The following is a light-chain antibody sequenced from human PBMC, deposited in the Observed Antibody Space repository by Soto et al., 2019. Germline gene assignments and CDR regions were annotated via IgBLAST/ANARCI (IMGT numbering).Light chain of an antibody. CDR1: SSNIGSNY. V-gene: IGLV1-47*01. Sequence: QSVLTQPPSASGTPGQRVTISCSGSSSNIGSNYVYWYQQLPGTAPRLLMYRASQRPSGVPDRFSGSKSGTSASLAISGLRSEDEADYYCAAWDDTLKGLVFGGGTKLTVL. J-gene: IGLJ2*01. CDR3: AAWDDTLKGLV. CDR2: RAS.